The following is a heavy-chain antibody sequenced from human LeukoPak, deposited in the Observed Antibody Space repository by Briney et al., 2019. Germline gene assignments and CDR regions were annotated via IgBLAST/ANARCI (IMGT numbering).Heavy chain of an antibody. CDR3: ARDHLGYSFDY. Sequence: GGSLRLSCAASGFTFSSYWMSWVRQTPQKGLEWVANIKEDGSEKYSVDSVKGRFTISRENTKNSLYLQVNSLRADDTAVYYCARDHLGYSFDYWGEGTLVTVSS. CDR1: GFTFSSYW. CDR2: IKEDGSEK. V-gene: IGHV3-7*01. J-gene: IGHJ4*02.